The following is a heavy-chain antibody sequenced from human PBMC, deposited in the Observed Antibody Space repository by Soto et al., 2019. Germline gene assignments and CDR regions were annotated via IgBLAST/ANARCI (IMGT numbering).Heavy chain of an antibody. CDR3: AKELTMVAKTNFDY. J-gene: IGHJ4*02. CDR1: GFTFSSYG. CDR2: ISYDGSNK. V-gene: IGHV3-30*18. D-gene: IGHD3-10*01. Sequence: QVQLVESGGGVVQPGRSLRLSCAASGFTFSSYGMHWVRQAPGKGLEWVAVISYDGSNKYYADSVKGRFTISRDNSKNTLNLQMNRLRAEDTAVYYCAKELTMVAKTNFDYWGQGTLVTVSS.